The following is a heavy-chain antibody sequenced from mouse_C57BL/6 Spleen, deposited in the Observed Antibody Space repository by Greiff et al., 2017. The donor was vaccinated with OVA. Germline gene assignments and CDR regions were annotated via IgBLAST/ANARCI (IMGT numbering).Heavy chain of an antibody. CDR1: GYTFTDYE. J-gene: IGHJ4*01. CDR3: TRKGYYYGSSGLYYAMDY. D-gene: IGHD1-1*01. V-gene: IGHV1-15*01. CDR2: IAPETVGT. Sequence: QVPLQQSGAELVRPGASVTLSCKASGYTFTDYEMHWVKQTPVHGLEWIGAIAPETVGTAYTQKFKGKALLTADKSSSTAYMELRSLTSEDSAVYYCTRKGYYYGSSGLYYAMDYWGKGTSVTVSS.